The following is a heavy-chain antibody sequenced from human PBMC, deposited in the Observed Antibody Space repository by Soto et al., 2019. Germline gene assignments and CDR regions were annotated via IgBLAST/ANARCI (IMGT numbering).Heavy chain of an antibody. CDR2: IYTGGST. Sequence: GGSLRLSCAASGFTVSNNYMSWVRQAPGKGLEWVSLIYTGGSTYYADSVKGRFTISRDNSKNTLYLQMNSLRAEDTAVYYCARAGSYWYLDYWGQGILVTVSS. CDR3: ARAGSYWYLDY. D-gene: IGHD1-26*01. V-gene: IGHV3-53*01. J-gene: IGHJ4*02. CDR1: GFTVSNNY.